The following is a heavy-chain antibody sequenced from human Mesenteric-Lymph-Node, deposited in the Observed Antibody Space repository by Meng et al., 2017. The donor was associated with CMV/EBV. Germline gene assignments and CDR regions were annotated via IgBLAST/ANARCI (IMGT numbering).Heavy chain of an antibody. CDR1: GFTFSSYA. D-gene: IGHD1-1*01. V-gene: IGHV3-23*01. Sequence: GESLKISCAASGFTFSSYAMSWVRQAPGKGLEWISTIHGGGAYTYYADSVRGRFTISRDNSKNTLYLQMDSLRAEDTAIYYCAKDLSGWNLDCRGQGTLVTVSS. CDR2: IHGGGAYT. J-gene: IGHJ4*02. CDR3: AKDLSGWNLDC.